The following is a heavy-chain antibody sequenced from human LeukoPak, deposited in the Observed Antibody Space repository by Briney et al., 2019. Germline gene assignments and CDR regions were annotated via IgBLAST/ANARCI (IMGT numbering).Heavy chain of an antibody. V-gene: IGHV4-34*01. Sequence: KASETLSLTRAVYGGSFSGYYWSWIRQPPGKGLEWIGEINHSGSTNYNPSLKSRVIISVDTSKNQFSLKLSSVTAADTAVYYCARGLDYWGQGTLVTVSS. CDR2: INHSGST. J-gene: IGHJ4*02. CDR1: GGSFSGYY. CDR3: ARGLDY.